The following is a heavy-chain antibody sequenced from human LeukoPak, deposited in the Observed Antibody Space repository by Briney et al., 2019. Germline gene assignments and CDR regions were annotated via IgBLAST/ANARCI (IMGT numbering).Heavy chain of an antibody. CDR2: MNPNSGNT. V-gene: IGHV1-8*01. CDR1: GYTFTNYD. Sequence: ASVKVSCKASGYTFTNYDINWVRQATGQGLEWMGWMNPNSGNTGYAQKFQGRVTMTRDTSISTAYMELSSLRSEDTALYYCARDIAGATKGGWFDTWGQGTPVTVSS. D-gene: IGHD1-26*01. CDR3: ARDIAGATKGGWFDT. J-gene: IGHJ5*02.